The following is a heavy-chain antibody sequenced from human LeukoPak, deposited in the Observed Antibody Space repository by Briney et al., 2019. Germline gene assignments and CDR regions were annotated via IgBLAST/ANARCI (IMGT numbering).Heavy chain of an antibody. CDR2: INHSGST. V-gene: IGHV4-34*01. Sequence: SETLSLICAVCGGSFSGYYWSWIRQPPGKGLEWIGEINHSGSTNYNPSLKSRVTISVDTSKNQFSLKLSSVTAADTAVYYCARGVPDYWGQGTLVTVSS. CDR3: ARGVPDY. J-gene: IGHJ4*02. CDR1: GGSFSGYY.